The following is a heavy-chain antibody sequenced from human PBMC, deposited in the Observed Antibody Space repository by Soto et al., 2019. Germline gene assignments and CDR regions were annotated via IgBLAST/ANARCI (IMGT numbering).Heavy chain of an antibody. Sequence: AVKVSCKASGGTFSSYAISWVRQAPGQGLEWMGRIIPIFGTANYAQKFQGRVTITADESTSTAYMELSSLRSEDTAVYYCARERDRGASSYLSAGSYFDYWGQGTLVTVSS. D-gene: IGHD3-16*02. V-gene: IGHV1-69*13. CDR1: GGTFSSYA. CDR2: IIPIFGTA. CDR3: ARERDRGASSYLSAGSYFDY. J-gene: IGHJ4*02.